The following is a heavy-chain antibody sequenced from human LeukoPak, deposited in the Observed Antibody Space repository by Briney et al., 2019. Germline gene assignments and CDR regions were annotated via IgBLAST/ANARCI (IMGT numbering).Heavy chain of an antibody. Sequence: GGSLRLSCAASGFTFSNYWMHWVRQAPGKGLEWVSAISRSGGSTYYADSVKGRFTISRDNSKNTLYLQMNSLGAEDTAVYFCARGGGDYCFDYWGQGALVTVSS. V-gene: IGHV3-23*01. CDR1: GFTFSNYW. D-gene: IGHD2-21*02. CDR3: ARGGGDYCFDY. CDR2: ISRSGGST. J-gene: IGHJ4*02.